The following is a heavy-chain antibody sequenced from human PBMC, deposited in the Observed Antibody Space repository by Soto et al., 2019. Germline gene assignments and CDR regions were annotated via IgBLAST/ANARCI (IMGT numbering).Heavy chain of an antibody. CDR2: IWYDGSNK. D-gene: IGHD3-3*01. CDR3: AREFWSGPFDY. V-gene: IGHV3-33*01. CDR1: GFTFSSYG. Sequence: PGGSLRLSCAASGFTFSSYGMHWVRQAPGKGLEWVAVIWYDGSNKYNADSVKGRFTISRDNSKNTLYLQMNSLRAEDTAVYYCAREFWSGPFDYWGQGTLVTVS. J-gene: IGHJ4*02.